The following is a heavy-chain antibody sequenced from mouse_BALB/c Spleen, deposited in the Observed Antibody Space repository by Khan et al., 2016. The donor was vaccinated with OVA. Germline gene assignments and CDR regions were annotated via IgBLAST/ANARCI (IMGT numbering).Heavy chain of an antibody. CDR3: VWALDDYGRSYEGFAY. D-gene: IGHD1-1*01. Sequence: VQLKQSGPELVKPGASVKMSCKASGYTFTSYVMHSVTQKPGQGLASIGYINPSRSDHKYTETFKGTATLTSDKSSSTAYMEVSSLTSEDCAVYYCVWALDDYGRSYEGFAYWGQGTLGTGAA. CDR2: INPSRSDH. V-gene: IGHV1S136*01. CDR1: GYTFTSYV. J-gene: IGHJ3*01.